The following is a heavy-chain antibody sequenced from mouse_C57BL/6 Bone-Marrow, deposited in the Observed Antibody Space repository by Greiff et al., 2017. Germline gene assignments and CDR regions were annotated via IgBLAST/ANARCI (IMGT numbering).Heavy chain of an antibody. V-gene: IGHV5-6*01. Sequence: EVMLVESGGDLVKPGGSLKLSCAASGFTFSSYGMSWVRQTPDKRLEWVATISSGGSYTYYPDSVKGRFTISRDNAKNTLYLQMSSLKSEDTAMYYCARHYYGSSHFDYWGQGTTLTVSS. CDR3: ARHYYGSSHFDY. D-gene: IGHD1-1*01. CDR1: GFTFSSYG. J-gene: IGHJ2*01. CDR2: ISSGGSYT.